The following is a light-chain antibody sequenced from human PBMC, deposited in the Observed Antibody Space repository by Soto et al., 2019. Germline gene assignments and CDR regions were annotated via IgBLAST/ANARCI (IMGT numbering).Light chain of an antibody. CDR2: AAY. J-gene: IGKJ1*01. CDR1: LSISNH. V-gene: IGKV1-39*01. CDR3: KQSYSTPWT. Sequence: DIQMTQSPSSLSASVEDRVIITCRASLSISNHLNWYQQKPGKAHNVLIYAAYSLQSGVPSRFSGSGSGTDFTLTISSLQPEDSATYYCKQSYSTPWTFGQGTKVDIK.